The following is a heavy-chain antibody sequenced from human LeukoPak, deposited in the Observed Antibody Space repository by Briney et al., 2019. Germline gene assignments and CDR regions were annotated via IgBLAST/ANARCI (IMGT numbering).Heavy chain of an antibody. V-gene: IGHV3-74*01. CDR3: AGWGDSGYDHS. CDR1: GLTFSSYW. CDR2: IKGDGSST. D-gene: IGHD5-12*01. Sequence: PGGSLRLSCAGSGLTFSSYWMHWVRQAPGKGLVWVSRIKGDGSSTSYADSVKGRFTISRDNTKYTLYLQMNSLRAEDTAVYYCAGWGDSGYDHSWGQGTLVTVSS. J-gene: IGHJ4*02.